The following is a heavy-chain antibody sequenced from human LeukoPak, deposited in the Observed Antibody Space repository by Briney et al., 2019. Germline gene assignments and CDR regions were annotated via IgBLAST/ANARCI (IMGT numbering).Heavy chain of an antibody. V-gene: IGHV4-4*07. D-gene: IGHD3-22*01. CDR3: AREGIVEDPFDY. J-gene: IGHJ4*02. CDR1: GGSISSYY. CDR2: IYTSRST. Sequence: SQTLSLTCTVSGGSISSYYWSWIRQPAGKGLEWIGRIYTSRSTNYNPSLKSRVTMSVDTSKNQFSLKLSSVTAADTAVYYCAREGIVEDPFDYWGQGTLVTVSS.